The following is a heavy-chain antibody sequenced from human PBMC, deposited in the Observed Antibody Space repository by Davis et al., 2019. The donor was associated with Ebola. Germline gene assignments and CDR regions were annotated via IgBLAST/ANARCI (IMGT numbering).Heavy chain of an antibody. J-gene: IGHJ4*02. Sequence: AASVKVSCKASGYTFTSYGISWVRQAPGQGLEWMGWISAYNGNTNSAQKLQGRVTMTTDTSTSTAYMELRSLRSDDTAVYYCARERATIFGVVITTEFDYWGQGTLVTVSS. D-gene: IGHD3-3*01. CDR2: ISAYNGNT. CDR1: GYTFTSYG. CDR3: ARERATIFGVVITTEFDY. V-gene: IGHV1-18*01.